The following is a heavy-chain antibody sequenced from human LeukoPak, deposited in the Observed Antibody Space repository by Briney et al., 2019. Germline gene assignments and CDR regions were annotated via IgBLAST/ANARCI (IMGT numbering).Heavy chain of an antibody. D-gene: IGHD6-13*01. Sequence: GGSLRLSCAASGFTFSDYYMSWIRQAPGKGLEWVAFIRDAKNDEYYVDSVKGRFTISRDNSKNSLYLQMNSLRREDTAVYYCAKGAGPYSSSWYGAFDIWGQGTMVTVSS. CDR1: GFTFSDYY. CDR3: AKGAGPYSSSWYGAFDI. J-gene: IGHJ3*02. CDR2: IRDAKNDE. V-gene: IGHV3-30*02.